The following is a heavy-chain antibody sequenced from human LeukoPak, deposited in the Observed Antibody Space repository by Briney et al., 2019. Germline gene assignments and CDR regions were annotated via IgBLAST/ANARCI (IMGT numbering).Heavy chain of an antibody. J-gene: IGHJ4*02. D-gene: IGHD5-12*01. CDR2: IWYDGSNK. CDR3: VRDDRGYSGYHFDY. Sequence: PGRSLRLSCAASGFTFSSYGMHWVRQAPGKGLEWVAVIWYDGSNKYYADSVKGRFTISRDNSKNTLYLQMNSLRAEDTAVYYCVRDDRGYSGYHFDYWGQGTLVTVSS. CDR1: GFTFSSYG. V-gene: IGHV3-33*01.